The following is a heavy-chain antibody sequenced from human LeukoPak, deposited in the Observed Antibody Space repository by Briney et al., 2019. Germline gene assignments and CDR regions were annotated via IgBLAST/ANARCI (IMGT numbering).Heavy chain of an antibody. CDR2: IYYSGST. V-gene: IGHV4-39*01. CDR1: GGSISSSSYY. J-gene: IGHJ3*02. CDR3: ASDDPLRAFDI. D-gene: IGHD3-10*01. Sequence: PSETLSLTCTVSGGSISSSSYYWGWIRQPPGTGQEWIGSIYYSGSTYYNPSLKSRVTISVDTSKTQFSLKLRSVTTADTAVYYCASDDPLRAFDIWGQGTMVTVSS.